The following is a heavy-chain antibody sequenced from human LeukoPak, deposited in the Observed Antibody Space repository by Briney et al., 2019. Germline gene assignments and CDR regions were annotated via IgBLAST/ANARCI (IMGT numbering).Heavy chain of an antibody. CDR3: ARGTGGAAAADFDP. Sequence: SETLSLTCTVSDGSISSRGYYWSWIRQHPGKGLEWIGFIYYSGTTYYNPSLKSRATISVDTSKNHFSLKLISVTDADTAMYYCARGTGGAAAADFDPWGQGTLVTVSS. J-gene: IGHJ5*02. CDR2: IYYSGTT. D-gene: IGHD6-13*01. V-gene: IGHV4-31*03. CDR1: DGSISSRGYY.